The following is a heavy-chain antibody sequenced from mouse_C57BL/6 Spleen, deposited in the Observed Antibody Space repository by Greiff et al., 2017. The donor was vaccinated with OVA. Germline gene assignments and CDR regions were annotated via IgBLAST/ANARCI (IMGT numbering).Heavy chain of an antibody. D-gene: IGHD2-12*01. CDR2: ISTYYGDA. Sequence: VQLQESGPELVRPGVSVKISCKGSGYTFTDYAMHWVKQSPAKSLEWIGVISTYYGDASYNQKFKDKATMTVDKSSSTAYMELDRLTSEDSAVYYCARDPTIVNWYFDVWGTGTTVTVSS. CDR3: ARDPTIVNWYFDV. V-gene: IGHV1-67*01. CDR1: GYTFTDYA. J-gene: IGHJ1*03.